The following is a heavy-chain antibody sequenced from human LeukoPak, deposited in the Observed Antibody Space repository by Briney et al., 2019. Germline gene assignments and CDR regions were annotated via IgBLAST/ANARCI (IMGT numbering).Heavy chain of an antibody. CDR3: ARGGRGYSYGRNWYFDL. CDR1: GGSISSYY. V-gene: IGHV4-59*12. D-gene: IGHD5-18*01. Sequence: PSETLSLTCTVSGGSISSYYWSWIRQPPGKGLEWIGYIYYSGSTNYNPSLKSRVTISVDTSKNQFSLQLSSVTAADTAVYYCARGGRGYSYGRNWYFDLWGRGTLVTVSS. CDR2: IYYSGST. J-gene: IGHJ2*01.